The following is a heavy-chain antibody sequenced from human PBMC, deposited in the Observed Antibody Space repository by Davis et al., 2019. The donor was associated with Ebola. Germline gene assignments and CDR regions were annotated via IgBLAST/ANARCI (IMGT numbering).Heavy chain of an antibody. J-gene: IGHJ5*02. V-gene: IGHV4-34*01. CDR2: INHSGST. Sequence: PSETLSLTCAVYGGSFSGYYWSWIRQPPGKGLEWIGEINHSGSTNYNPSLKSRATISVDTSKNQFSLKLSSVTAADMAVYYCARQIATTTAWFDTWGQGTLVTVSS. CDR3: ARQIATTTAWFDT. CDR1: GGSFSGYY. D-gene: IGHD1-1*01.